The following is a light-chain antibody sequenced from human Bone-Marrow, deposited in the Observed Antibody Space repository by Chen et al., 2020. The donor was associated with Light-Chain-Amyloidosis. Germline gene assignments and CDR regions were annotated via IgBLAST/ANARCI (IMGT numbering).Light chain of an antibody. J-gene: IGLJ3*02. CDR3: QVWDRSSDRPV. CDR2: DDS. Sequence: SYVLTPPSSGSVAPGQTATIARGGNNIGSTSVHWYQQTPGQAPLLVVYDDSDRPSGIPERLSGSNSGNTATLTISRVEAGDEADYYCQVWDRSSDRPVFGGGTKLTVL. V-gene: IGLV3-21*02. CDR1: NIGSTS.